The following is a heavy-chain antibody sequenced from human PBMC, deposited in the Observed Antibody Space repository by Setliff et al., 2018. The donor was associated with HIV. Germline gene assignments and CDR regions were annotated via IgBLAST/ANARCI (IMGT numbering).Heavy chain of an antibody. D-gene: IGHD1-1*01. CDR3: ARDTTSHFDY. CDR1: NYSIMNYY. Sequence: KPSETLSLTCTVSNYSIMNYYWSWIRQPPGKELEWIGYIYFSGSTKYNPSLKSRATISIDTPKNQFSLRLRSVTAADTAVYYCARDTTSHFDYWGQGILVTVS. J-gene: IGHJ4*02. V-gene: IGHV4-59*01. CDR2: IYFSGST.